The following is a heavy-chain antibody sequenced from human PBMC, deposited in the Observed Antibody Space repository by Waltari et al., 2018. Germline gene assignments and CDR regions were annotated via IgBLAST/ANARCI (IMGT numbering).Heavy chain of an antibody. V-gene: IGHV4-38-2*02. CDR2: IYHSGNT. Sequence: QVQLQESGPGLVKPSETLSLTCTVSGYSITSGYYWGCIRQPPGKGLEWIGSIYHSGNTYYNPSLKGRRTISGATSKNQFSLRLSSVTAADTAVYYCARAPMSGAATGTFDFWGLGSLVTVSP. D-gene: IGHD6-13*01. J-gene: IGHJ4*02. CDR1: GYSITSGYY. CDR3: ARAPMSGAATGTFDF.